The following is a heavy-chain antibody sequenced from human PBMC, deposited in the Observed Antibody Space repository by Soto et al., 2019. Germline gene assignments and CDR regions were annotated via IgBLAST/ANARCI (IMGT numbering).Heavy chain of an antibody. D-gene: IGHD3-3*01. CDR1: GFTFSNAW. V-gene: IGHV3-15*07. CDR3: TASGHNRGYYYYGMDV. CDR2: IKSKTDGGTT. Sequence: GGSLRLSCAASGFTFSNAWMNWVRQAPGKGLEWVGRIKSKTDGGTTNYAAPVKGRFTISRDDSKNTLYLQMNSLKTEDTAVYYCTASGHNRGYYYYGMDVWGQGTTVTVSS. J-gene: IGHJ6*02.